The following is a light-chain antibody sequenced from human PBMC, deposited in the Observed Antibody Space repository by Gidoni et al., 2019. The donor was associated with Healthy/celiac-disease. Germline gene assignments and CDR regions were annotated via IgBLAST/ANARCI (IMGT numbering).Light chain of an antibody. Sequence: EIVMTQSPATLSVSPGERATLSCRASQSVSSNLAWYQQKPGKAPRLLLYGASTRATGIPAKFSGSGSATEFTLTISSLQSEDFAVSYCQQYNNWPFWTFGQGTKVEIK. CDR2: GAS. J-gene: IGKJ1*01. CDR3: QQYNNWPFWT. CDR1: QSVSSN. V-gene: IGKV3-15*01.